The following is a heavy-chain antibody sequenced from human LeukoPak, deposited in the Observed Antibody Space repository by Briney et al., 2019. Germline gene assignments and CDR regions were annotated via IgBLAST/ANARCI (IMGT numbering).Heavy chain of an antibody. D-gene: IGHD3-10*01. CDR3: ARARITMVRGVIIIRGGHFDS. J-gene: IGHJ4*02. CDR1: GGSFSGYY. CDR2: IYHGRTT. V-gene: IGHV4-34*01. Sequence: PSETLSLTCAVYGGSFSGYYWSWIRQAPGKGLEWIGEIYHGRTTNYNPSLKSRDTISVDTSKNQFSLKLSSVTAADTAIYYCARARITMVRGVIIIRGGHFDSWGQGTLVNVPS.